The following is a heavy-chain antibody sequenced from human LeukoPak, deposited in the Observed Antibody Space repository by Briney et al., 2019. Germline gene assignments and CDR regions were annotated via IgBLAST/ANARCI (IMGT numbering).Heavy chain of an antibody. V-gene: IGHV4-31*03. D-gene: IGHD7-27*01. J-gene: IGHJ4*02. CDR1: GDSIVRGDYY. Sequence: PSETLSLTCTVSGDSIVRGDYYWSWLRQHPGKGLDWIGYVHQSGVTRYSSSHKSRVDLSVDATKGHFSLKMISLTAADTAVYFRASPPSLGQWGPGTLVPVSS. CDR2: VHQSGVT. CDR3: ASPPSLGQ.